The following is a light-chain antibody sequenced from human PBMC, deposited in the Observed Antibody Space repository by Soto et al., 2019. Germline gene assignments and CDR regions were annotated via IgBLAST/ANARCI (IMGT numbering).Light chain of an antibody. J-gene: IGLJ1*01. V-gene: IGLV2-8*01. CDR1: SSDVGGYNF. CDR2: AVT. CDR3: SSYAGSSDIV. Sequence: QSVLTQPPSASGSPGQSVTISCTGTSSDVGGYNFVSWYQQHPGRAPKLIISAVTNRPSGVPDRFSGSKSGNTASLTFSGLQADDEADYYCSSYAGSSDIVFGTGTKLTVL.